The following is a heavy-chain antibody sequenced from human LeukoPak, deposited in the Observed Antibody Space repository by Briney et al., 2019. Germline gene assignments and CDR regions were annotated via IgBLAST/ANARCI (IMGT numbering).Heavy chain of an antibody. Sequence: GGSLRLSCAASGFTFNNYAMGWVRQAPGKGLEWVSVISGSGGTTYYADSVKGDFTISRDNSKNTLHLQMNTLRAEDTAIYYCAKAGDSSGYYHFHYWGQGTLVTVSS. CDR2: ISGSGGTT. D-gene: IGHD3-22*01. CDR3: AKAGDSSGYYHFHY. V-gene: IGHV3-23*01. J-gene: IGHJ4*02. CDR1: GFTFNNYA.